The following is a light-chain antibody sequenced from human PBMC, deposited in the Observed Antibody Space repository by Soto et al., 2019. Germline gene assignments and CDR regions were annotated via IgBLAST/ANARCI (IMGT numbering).Light chain of an antibody. CDR2: AAS. CDR3: QQRWSYPIT. Sequence: DIPLTQSPCVLSASVGDRVTITCRATQDINTYLAWYQQKPGKAPKLLIFAASTLQNGVPSRFSGSGSGTEATQTITRLQGEDFANYYRQQRWSYPITFGQGTRLEIK. CDR1: QDINTY. J-gene: IGKJ5*01. V-gene: IGKV1-9*01.